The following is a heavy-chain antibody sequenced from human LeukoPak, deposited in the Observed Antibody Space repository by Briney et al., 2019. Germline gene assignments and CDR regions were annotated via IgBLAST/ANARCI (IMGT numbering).Heavy chain of an antibody. CDR3: ARDGKGFGTAPKGANYGMDV. D-gene: IGHD3-10*01. CDR2: IYYSGST. CDR1: GGSISSYY. V-gene: IGHV4-59*01. J-gene: IGHJ6*02. Sequence: PSETLSLTCTVSGGSISSYYWSWIRQPPGKGLEWIGYIYYSGSTNYNPSLKSRVTISVDTSKNQFSLKLSSVTAADTAVYYCARDGKGFGTAPKGANYGMDVWGQGTTVTVSS.